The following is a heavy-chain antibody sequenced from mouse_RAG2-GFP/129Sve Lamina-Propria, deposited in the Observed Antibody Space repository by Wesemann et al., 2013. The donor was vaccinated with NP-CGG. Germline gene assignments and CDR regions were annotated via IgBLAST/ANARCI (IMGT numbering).Heavy chain of an antibody. Sequence: QVQLQQSGAELVRPGASVTLSCKASGYTFTDYEMHWVKQTPVHGLEWIGAIDPETGGTAYNQKFKGKAILTADKSSSTAYMELRSLTSEDSAVYYCARGDYDYDVGYAMDYWGQGTSVTVSS. V-gene: IGHV1-15*01. CDR1: GYTFTDYE. CDR2: IDPETGGT. D-gene: IGHD2-4*01. CDR3: ARGDYDYDVGYAMDY. J-gene: IGHJ4*01.